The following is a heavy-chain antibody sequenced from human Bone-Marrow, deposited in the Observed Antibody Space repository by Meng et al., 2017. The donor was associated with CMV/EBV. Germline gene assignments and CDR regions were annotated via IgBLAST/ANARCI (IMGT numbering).Heavy chain of an antibody. CDR1: GGSFSGYY. Sequence: SETLSLTCAVYGGSFSGYYWSWIRQPPGKGLEWIGEINHSGSTNYNPSLKSRVTISVDPSKNQFSLKLSSVTAADTAVYYCARGGREYYDFWSGYYSRDYGMDVWGQGTTVTGSS. CDR2: INHSGST. D-gene: IGHD3-3*01. V-gene: IGHV4-34*01. J-gene: IGHJ6*02. CDR3: ARGGREYYDFWSGYYSRDYGMDV.